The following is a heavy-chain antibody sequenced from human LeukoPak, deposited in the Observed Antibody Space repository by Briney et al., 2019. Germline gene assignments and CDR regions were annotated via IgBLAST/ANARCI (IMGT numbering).Heavy chain of an antibody. J-gene: IGHJ4*02. D-gene: IGHD3/OR15-3a*01. CDR2: MSPNSGNT. V-gene: IGHV1-8*01. CDR1: GYIFTSYD. Sequence: GASVKVSCKASGYIFTSYDINWVRQATGQRLEWLGWMSPNSGNTGHAQNFQGRVTMTRSTALSTAYMELSSLKSDDTAVYYCTRGPPNWGYDFWGQGTLVTVSS. CDR3: TRGPPNWGYDF.